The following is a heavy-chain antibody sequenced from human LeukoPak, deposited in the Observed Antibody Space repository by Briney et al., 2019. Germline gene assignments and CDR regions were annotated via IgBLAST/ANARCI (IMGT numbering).Heavy chain of an antibody. V-gene: IGHV1-46*01. D-gene: IGHD6-13*01. CDR1: GYTFTSYY. CDR3: ASSEGAAADYYYYMDV. J-gene: IGHJ6*03. Sequence: ASVKVSCKASGYTFTSYYMHWVRQAPGQGLEWMGIINPSGGSTSYAQKFQGRVTMTRDTSTSTVYMELSSLRSEDTAVYYCASSEGAAADYYYYMDVWGKGTTDTVSS. CDR2: INPSGGST.